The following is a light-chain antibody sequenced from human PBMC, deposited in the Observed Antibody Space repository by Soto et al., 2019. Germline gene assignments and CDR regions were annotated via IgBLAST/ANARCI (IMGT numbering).Light chain of an antibody. V-gene: IGKV3-11*01. J-gene: IGKJ3*01. Sequence: EIVLTQSPATLSLSPGERATLSCRASQSVSSYLAWYQQKPGQAPRLLIYDASNRATGIPARFSGSGSGTDFTLTISSLGPEDFAVYYCQQRSNWPQESTFGRGTKVDIK. CDR3: QQRSNWPQEST. CDR1: QSVSSY. CDR2: DAS.